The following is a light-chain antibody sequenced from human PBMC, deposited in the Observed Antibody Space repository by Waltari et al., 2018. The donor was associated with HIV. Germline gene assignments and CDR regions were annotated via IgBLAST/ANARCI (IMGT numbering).Light chain of an antibody. CDR2: KVS. CDR1: SSDARSTLS. V-gene: IGLV2-23*02. J-gene: IGLJ2*01. CDR3: CSYAGTVTYLV. Sequence: QSPLTQPASVSGSPGQPVTITCNATSSDARSTLSVSWYQRHQGKGPRLIIYKVSSRPSGISRRFSGSKSGNTASLTISGLQADDEAEYICCSYAGTVTYLVFGGGTKLTVL.